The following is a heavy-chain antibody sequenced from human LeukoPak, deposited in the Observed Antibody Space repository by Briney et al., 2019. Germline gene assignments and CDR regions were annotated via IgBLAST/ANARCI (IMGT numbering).Heavy chain of an antibody. J-gene: IGHJ4*02. CDR3: ARDLWDATGY. CDR1: GFSSTY. Sequence: GGSLRLSCAASGFSSTYMSWVRQAPGKGLEWVSVIYSGDSTYYADSVKGRLTISRDISKNTVYLQMNSLRPEDTAVYHCARDLWDATGYWGQGTLVTVSS. V-gene: IGHV3-66*02. CDR2: IYSGDST. D-gene: IGHD3-3*01.